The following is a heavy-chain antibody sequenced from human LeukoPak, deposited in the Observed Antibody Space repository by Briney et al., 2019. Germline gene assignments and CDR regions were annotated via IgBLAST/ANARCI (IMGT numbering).Heavy chain of an antibody. J-gene: IGHJ6*03. D-gene: IGHD1-1*01. CDR3: SGRRENCLHYYYMDV. V-gene: IGHV1-2*02. Sequence: ASVTVSCKASGYPFTDYYMHWVRPAPGQGLEWMGWINPNNGSTSYAQKFQGRVTMTRGPSISPVHIELSRRTSSDTAVYSFSGRRENCLHYYYMDVWGKGTTVTVS. CDR1: GYPFTDYY. CDR2: INPNNGST.